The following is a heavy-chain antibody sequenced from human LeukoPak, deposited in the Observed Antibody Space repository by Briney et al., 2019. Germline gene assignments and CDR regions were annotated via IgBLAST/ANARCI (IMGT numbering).Heavy chain of an antibody. D-gene: IGHD2-15*01. J-gene: IGHJ4*02. Sequence: GASVKVSCKASGGTFSSYAISWVRQAPGQGLEWMGGIIPIFGTANYAQKFQGRVTITADESTSTAYMELSSLRSEDTAVYYCARVRGYCSGGSCYDDYFGYWGQGTLVTVSS. V-gene: IGHV1-69*13. CDR3: ARVRGYCSGGSCYDDYFGY. CDR2: IIPIFGTA. CDR1: GGTFSSYA.